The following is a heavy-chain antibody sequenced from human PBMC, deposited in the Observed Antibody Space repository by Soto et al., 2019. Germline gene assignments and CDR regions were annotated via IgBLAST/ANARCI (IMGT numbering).Heavy chain of an antibody. CDR2: INHSGST. J-gene: IGHJ5*02. V-gene: IGHV4-34*01. Sequence: LSLTCAVYGGSFSGYYWSWIRQPPGKGLEWIGEINHSGSTNYNPSLKSRVTISVDTSKNQFSLKLSSVTAADTAVYYCARGRILLTNNWFDPWGQGTLVTVSS. CDR3: ARGRILLTNNWFDP. CDR1: GGSFSGYY.